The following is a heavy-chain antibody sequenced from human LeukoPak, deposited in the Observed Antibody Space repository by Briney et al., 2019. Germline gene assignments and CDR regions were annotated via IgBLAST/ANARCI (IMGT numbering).Heavy chain of an antibody. J-gene: IGHJ4*02. Sequence: SETLSLTCTVSGGSISSYYWSWIRQPPGKGLEWIGYIYYSGSTNYNPSLKSRVTISVDTSKNQFSLKLSSVTAADTAVYYCARATFDKNTEFKLRFLEWDRYYFDYWGQGTLVTVSS. CDR3: ARATFDKNTEFKLRFLEWDRYYFDY. V-gene: IGHV4-59*01. CDR2: IYYSGST. D-gene: IGHD3-3*01. CDR1: GGSISSYY.